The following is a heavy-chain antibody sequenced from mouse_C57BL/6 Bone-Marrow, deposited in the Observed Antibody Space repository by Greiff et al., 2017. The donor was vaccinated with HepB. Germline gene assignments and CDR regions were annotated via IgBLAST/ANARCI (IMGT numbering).Heavy chain of an antibody. Sequence: EVKLVESGPELVKPGASVKISCKASGYSFTGYYMNWVKQSPEKSLEWIGEINPSTGGTTYNQKFKAKATLTVDKPSSPAYMQLKSLTSEDSAVYYCARGWAFDYWGQGTTLTVSS. V-gene: IGHV1-42*01. CDR3: ARGWAFDY. CDR2: INPSTGGT. CDR1: GYSFTGYY. J-gene: IGHJ2*01. D-gene: IGHD3-3*01.